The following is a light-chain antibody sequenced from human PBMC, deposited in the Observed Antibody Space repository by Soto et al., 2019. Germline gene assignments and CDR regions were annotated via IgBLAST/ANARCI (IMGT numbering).Light chain of an antibody. V-gene: IGKV1-5*01. CDR2: DAS. J-gene: IGKJ1*01. CDR3: QQYNTYSWT. Sequence: DIEKSQSPSSLSSSVGDIFTITCRASQSLNRWLAWYQQKPGKAPKLLIYDASSLQSGVPSGFSGSGSGTEFALTISSLQPDDFATYYCQQYNTYSWTFGPGTKVDIK. CDR1: QSLNRW.